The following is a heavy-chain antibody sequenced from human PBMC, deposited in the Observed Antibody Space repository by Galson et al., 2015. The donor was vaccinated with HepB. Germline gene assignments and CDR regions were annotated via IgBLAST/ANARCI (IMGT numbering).Heavy chain of an antibody. CDR3: ARVGDSGYFDY. V-gene: IGHV3-48*01. CDR1: GFTFSSYS. J-gene: IGHJ4*02. D-gene: IGHD3-10*01. Sequence: SLRLSCAASGFTFSSYSMNWVRQAPGKGLEWVSYIRSSSSTIYYADSVKGRFTISRDNAKNSLYLQMNSLRAEDTAVYYCARVGDSGYFDYWGQGTLVTVSS. CDR2: IRSSSSTI.